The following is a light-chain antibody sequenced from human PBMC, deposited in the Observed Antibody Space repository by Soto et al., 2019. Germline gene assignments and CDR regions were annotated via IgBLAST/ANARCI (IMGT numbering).Light chain of an antibody. CDR3: GAEHGTESDFVYV. CDR1: SGYNNYN. J-gene: IGLJ1*01. V-gene: IGLV9-49*01. CDR2: VGTSGIVG. Sequence: QSVLTQPPSASASLGASVTLTCTLSSGYNNYNVDWYQQRPGKGPRFVMRVGTSGIVGSKGAGIPDRFSVLGSGLIRYLTIKNIQEEDESVYHCGAEHGTESDFVYVFGTGTKLTVL.